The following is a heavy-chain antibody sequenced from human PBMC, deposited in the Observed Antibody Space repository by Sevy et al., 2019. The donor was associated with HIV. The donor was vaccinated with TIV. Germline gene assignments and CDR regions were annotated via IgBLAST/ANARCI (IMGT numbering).Heavy chain of an antibody. V-gene: IGHV3-30-3*01. CDR1: GFTFSSYA. Sequence: GGSLRLSCAASGFTFSSYAMHWVRQAPGKGLEWVAVISYDVSNKYYADSVKGRFTISRDNSKNTLYLQMNSLRAEDTAVYYCARDRSITIFGVVISYYFDYWGQGTLVTVSS. CDR2: ISYDVSNK. J-gene: IGHJ4*02. D-gene: IGHD3-3*01. CDR3: ARDRSITIFGVVISYYFDY.